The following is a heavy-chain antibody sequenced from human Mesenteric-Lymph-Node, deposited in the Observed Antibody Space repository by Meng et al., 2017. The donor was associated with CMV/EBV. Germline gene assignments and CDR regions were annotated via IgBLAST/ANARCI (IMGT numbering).Heavy chain of an antibody. D-gene: IGHD6-6*01. CDR2: ISWNSGSI. CDR3: TKDDPVLHH. Sequence: SLKISCAASGFTFDDYAMHWVRQAPGKGLEWVSGISWNSGSIGYADSVKGRFTISRDNAKNSLYLQMNSLRAEDTGVYYCTKDDPVLHHWGQGTLVTVSS. J-gene: IGHJ1*01. CDR1: GFTFDDYA. V-gene: IGHV3-9*01.